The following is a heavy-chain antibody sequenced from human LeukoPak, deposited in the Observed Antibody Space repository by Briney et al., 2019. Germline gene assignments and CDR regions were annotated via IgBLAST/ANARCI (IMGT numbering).Heavy chain of an antibody. CDR2: IIPIFGTA. Sequence: AASVKVSCKASGGTFSSYAIGWVRQAPGQGLEWMGGIIPIFGTANYAQKFQGRVTITTDESTSTAYMELSSLRSEDTAVYYCASPDLYDSSGYYSYWGQGTLVTVSS. CDR3: ASPDLYDSSGYYSY. V-gene: IGHV1-69*05. J-gene: IGHJ4*02. CDR1: GGTFSSYA. D-gene: IGHD3-22*01.